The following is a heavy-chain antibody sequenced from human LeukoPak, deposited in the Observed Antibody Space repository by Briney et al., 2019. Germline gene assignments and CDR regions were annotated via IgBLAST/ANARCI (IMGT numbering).Heavy chain of an antibody. J-gene: IGHJ4*02. V-gene: IGHV4-30-2*01. Sequence: SQTLSLTCTVSGGSISSGGYYWSWIRQPPGKGLEWIGYIYHSGSTYYNPSLKSRVTISVDTSKNQFSLKLRSVTAADTAVHYCARAFYGDFDYWGQGTLVTVSS. D-gene: IGHD2/OR15-2a*01. CDR3: ARAFYGDFDY. CDR2: IYHSGST. CDR1: GGSISSGGYY.